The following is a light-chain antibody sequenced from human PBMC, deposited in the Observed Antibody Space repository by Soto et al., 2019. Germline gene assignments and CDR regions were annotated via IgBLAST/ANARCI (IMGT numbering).Light chain of an antibody. CDR2: GAS. Sequence: EIVLTQSPGTLSLSPGERATLSCRASHSLTSNYLAWYQQKSGQAPRFLIYGASSRATGIPDRFSGSGSGTDFTLTINRLEPEDFAVYYCQQYGGSPRTFGQGTKVEIK. J-gene: IGKJ1*01. V-gene: IGKV3-20*01. CDR3: QQYGGSPRT. CDR1: HSLTSNY.